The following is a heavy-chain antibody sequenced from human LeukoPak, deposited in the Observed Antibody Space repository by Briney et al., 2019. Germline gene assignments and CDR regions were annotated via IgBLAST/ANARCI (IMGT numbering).Heavy chain of an antibody. CDR2: MKQDGSEK. CDR3: ASQNDYGGNCFFEY. CDR1: GFTFSSYW. D-gene: IGHD4-23*01. Sequence: GGSLGLSCAASGFTFSSYWMSWVRQAPGKGLEWVANMKQDGSEKYYVDSVKGRFTISRDNAKSSLYLQMNSLRAEDTAVYYCASQNDYGGNCFFEYWGQGTLVTVSS. V-gene: IGHV3-7*01. J-gene: IGHJ4*02.